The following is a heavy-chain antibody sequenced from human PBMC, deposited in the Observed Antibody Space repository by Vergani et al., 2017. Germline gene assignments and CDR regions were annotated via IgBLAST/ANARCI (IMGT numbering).Heavy chain of an antibody. CDR1: GGSFSTGGQS. Sequence: QVQLQESGPGLVKPSQTLSLTCTVSGGSFSTGGQSWTWLRQSAGKGLEWIGRIYTIGATNYNPSLRSRAFMSVDASNKQFSLKLTSVTAADTAVYYCASDTHSGQRADRWGQGILVTVTS. CDR2: IYTIGAT. D-gene: IGHD6-19*01. V-gene: IGHV4-61*02. J-gene: IGHJ5*02. CDR3: ASDTHSGQRADR.